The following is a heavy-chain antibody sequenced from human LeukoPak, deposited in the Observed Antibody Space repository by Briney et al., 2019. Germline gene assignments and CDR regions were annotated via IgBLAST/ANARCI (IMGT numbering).Heavy chain of an antibody. Sequence: SETLSLTCAVYGGSFSGYYWSWIRQPPGKGLEWIGEINHSGSTNYNPSLKSRVTISVDTSKNQFSLKLSSVTAADTAVYYCARGVPPDYYDSSGYYYAFDYWGQGTLVTVSS. CDR1: GGSFSGYY. CDR2: INHSGST. V-gene: IGHV4-34*01. CDR3: ARGVPPDYYDSSGYYYAFDY. J-gene: IGHJ4*02. D-gene: IGHD3-22*01.